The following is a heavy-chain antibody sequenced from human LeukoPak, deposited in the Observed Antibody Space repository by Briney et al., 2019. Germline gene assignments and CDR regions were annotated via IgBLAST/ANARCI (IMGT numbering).Heavy chain of an antibody. CDR2: ISTSSTYI. J-gene: IGHJ6*02. D-gene: IGHD1-14*01. CDR1: GFTFGDYA. V-gene: IGHV3-21*01. CDR3: ARHEPVITLSSYYYGMDV. Sequence: GRSLRLSCTASGFTFGDYAMSWVRQAPGKGLEWVSSISTSSTYIYYADSVKGRFTISRDNAKNSLYLQMNSLRAGDTAVYYCARHEPVITLSSYYYGMDVWGPGTTVTVSS.